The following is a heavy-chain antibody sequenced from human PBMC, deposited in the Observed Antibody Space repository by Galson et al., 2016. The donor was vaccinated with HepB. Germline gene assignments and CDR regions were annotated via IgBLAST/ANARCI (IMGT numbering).Heavy chain of an antibody. J-gene: IGHJ4*02. CDR3: AKERLVRRIFDH. CDR2: ISTRRTT. CDR1: GFVFSNFG. D-gene: IGHD1-1*01. V-gene: IGHV3-23*01. Sequence: SLRLSCAASGFVFSNFGLSWVRQAPGKGLEWVASISTRRTTYSSDSVQGRFTISRDNSNNTLYLRMNGLRAEDTAVYYCAKERLVRRIFDHWGQGTLLTVSS.